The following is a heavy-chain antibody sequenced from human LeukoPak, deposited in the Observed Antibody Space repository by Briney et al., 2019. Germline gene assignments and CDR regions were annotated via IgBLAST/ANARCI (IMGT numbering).Heavy chain of an antibody. J-gene: IGHJ4*02. D-gene: IGHD3-3*01. V-gene: IGHV1-18*01. CDR1: GYTFTSYG. Sequence: AASVKVSCKASGYTFTSYGISWVRQAPGQGLEWMGWISAYNGNTNYAQKLQGRVTMTTDTSTSTAYMELRSLRSDDTAVYYCASSGHEGNDDFWSGFLKMEYYFDYWGQGTLVTVSS. CDR2: ISAYNGNT. CDR3: ASSGHEGNDDFWSGFLKMEYYFDY.